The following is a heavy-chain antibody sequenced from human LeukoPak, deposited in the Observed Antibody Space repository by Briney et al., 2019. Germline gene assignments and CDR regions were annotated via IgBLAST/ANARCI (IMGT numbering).Heavy chain of an antibody. CDR3: AREGGSSGWRSVDY. CDR2: IYTSGST. J-gene: IGHJ4*02. D-gene: IGHD6-19*01. CDR1: GGSISSYY. Sequence: SETLSLTCTVSGGSISSYYWSWIRQPAGKGLEWIGRIYTSGSTNYNPSLKSRVTMSEDTSKNQFSLNLGSVTAADTAVYYCAREGGSSGWRSVDYWGQGTLVTVSS. V-gene: IGHV4-4*07.